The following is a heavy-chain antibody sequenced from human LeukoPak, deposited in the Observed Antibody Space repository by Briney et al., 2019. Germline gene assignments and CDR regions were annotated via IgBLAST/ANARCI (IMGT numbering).Heavy chain of an antibody. D-gene: IGHD3-22*01. CDR1: GFTFRSYA. J-gene: IGHJ4*02. CDR3: ARNYYDSSGHYSHFNY. V-gene: IGHV3-64*01. CDR2: ICSNGGST. Sequence: PGGSLRLSCAASGFTFRSYAMHWVRQAPGKGLEYVSTICSNGGSTYYANSVKGRFTISRDNSKNTLYLQMGSLRAEDMAVYYCARNYYDSSGHYSHFNYWGQGTLVTVSS.